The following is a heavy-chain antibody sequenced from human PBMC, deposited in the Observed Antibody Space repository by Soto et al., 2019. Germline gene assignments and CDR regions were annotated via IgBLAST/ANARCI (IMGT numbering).Heavy chain of an antibody. D-gene: IGHD6-6*01. V-gene: IGHV1-69*12. CDR2: IIPIFGTA. J-gene: IGHJ6*02. Sequence: QVQLVQSGAEVKKPGSSVKVSCKASGGTFSSYAISWVRQAPGQGLECMGGIIPIFGTANYAQKFQGRVTITADESTSTAYMELSSLRSEDTAVYYCASSLTLRKQLAHRGYYYYYGMDVWGQGTTVTVSS. CDR3: ASSLTLRKQLAHRGYYYYYGMDV. CDR1: GGTFSSYA.